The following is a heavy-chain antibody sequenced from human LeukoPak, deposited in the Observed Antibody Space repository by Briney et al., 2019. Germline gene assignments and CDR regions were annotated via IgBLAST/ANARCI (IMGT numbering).Heavy chain of an antibody. D-gene: IGHD2-15*01. J-gene: IGHJ4*02. CDR2: INSDGSST. CDR1: GFTFSSYW. CDR3: AGEIRYCSGSKCYLFDY. Sequence: TGGSLRLSCAASGFTFSSYWMHWVRQAPGKGLVWVSRINSDGSSTSYADSVKGRFTISRDNAKNSLYLQMNSLRAEDTAVYYCAGEIRYCSGSKCYLFDYWGQGTLVTVSS. V-gene: IGHV3-74*01.